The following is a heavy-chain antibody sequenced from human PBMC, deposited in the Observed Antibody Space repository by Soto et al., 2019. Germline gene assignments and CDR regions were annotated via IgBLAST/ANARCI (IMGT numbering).Heavy chain of an antibody. CDR2: MYYSGST. V-gene: IGHV4-31*01. CDR3: SRHLTYCSAGSCYSDFPYYGMDV. CDR1: GGSISSGGYH. J-gene: IGHJ6*02. D-gene: IGHD2-15*01. Sequence: SETLSLTCTVSGGSISSGGYHWSWIRQHPGKGLKWIGYMYYSGSTSYNPSLKSQVAFSMDTSKNQLSLKLSSVTAADTAVYYFSRHLTYCSAGSCYSDFPYYGMDVWGQGTTVT.